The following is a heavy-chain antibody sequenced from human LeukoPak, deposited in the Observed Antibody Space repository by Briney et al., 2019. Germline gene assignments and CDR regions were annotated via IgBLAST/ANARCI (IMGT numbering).Heavy chain of an antibody. CDR3: AGGVVDTAMVS. CDR1: GYTFTSYG. CDR2: ISAYNGNT. J-gene: IGHJ4*02. V-gene: IGHV1-18*01. D-gene: IGHD5-18*01. Sequence: ASVKVSCKASGYTFTSYGISWVRQAPGQGLEWMGWISAYNGNTNSAQKFQGRVTITTDESTSTAYMELSSLRSEDTAVYYCAGGVVDTAMVSWGQGTLVTVSS.